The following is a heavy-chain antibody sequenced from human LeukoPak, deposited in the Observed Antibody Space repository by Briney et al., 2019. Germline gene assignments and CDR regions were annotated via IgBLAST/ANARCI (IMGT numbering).Heavy chain of an antibody. J-gene: IGHJ3*02. CDR2: FDPEDGET. CDR3: VQVAVAGTVGAFDI. D-gene: IGHD6-19*01. V-gene: IGHV1-24*01. Sequence: ASVKVSCKVSGYTLTELSMHWVPQAPGKGLEWMGGFDPEDGETIYAQKFQGRVTMTEDTSTDTAYMELSSLRSDDTAVYYCVQVAVAGTVGAFDIWGQGTMVTVSS. CDR1: GYTLTELS.